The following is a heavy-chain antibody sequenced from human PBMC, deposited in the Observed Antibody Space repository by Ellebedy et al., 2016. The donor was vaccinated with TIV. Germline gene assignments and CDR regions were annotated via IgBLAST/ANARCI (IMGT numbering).Heavy chain of an antibody. J-gene: IGHJ5*02. CDR3: ATEKGSSGYAGWFDP. CDR1: GLTFGSSL. D-gene: IGHD3-22*01. CDR2: IPHNEDNK. Sequence: GESLKTSCTVPGLTFGSSLFPWVRQAPGKALEWVALIPHNEDNKQYADPVKGRFTISRDNSKSMLFLELDSLRPEDTAVYYCATEKGSSGYAGWFDPWGQGTLVSVSS. V-gene: IGHV3-30-3*01.